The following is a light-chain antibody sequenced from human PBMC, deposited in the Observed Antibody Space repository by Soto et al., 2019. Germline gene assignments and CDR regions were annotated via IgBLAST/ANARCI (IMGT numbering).Light chain of an antibody. J-gene: IGLJ1*01. CDR2: EVN. CDR1: SSDVGAYNY. Sequence: LTQPPSSSGSAGQSVTISCTGTSSDVGAYNYVSWYQHHPGKAPKLMVYEVNKRPSGVPDRFSGSKSGNTASLTVSGLQAEDEADYYCTSHAGTINFPYIFGTGTKVTVL. V-gene: IGLV2-8*01. CDR3: TSHAGTINFPYI.